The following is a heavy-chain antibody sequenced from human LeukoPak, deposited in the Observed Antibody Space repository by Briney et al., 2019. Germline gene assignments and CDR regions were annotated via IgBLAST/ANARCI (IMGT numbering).Heavy chain of an antibody. V-gene: IGHV4-31*03. J-gene: IGHJ5*02. Sequence: SETLSLTCTVSGGSISSGGYYWSWIRQHPGTGLEWIGYIYYSGSTYYNPSLKSRVTISVDTSKNQFSLKLSSVTAADTAVYYCARDYYDSSGYYGVNWSDPWGQGTLVTVSS. D-gene: IGHD3-22*01. CDR3: ARDYYDSSGYYGVNWSDP. CDR1: GGSISSGGYY. CDR2: IYYSGST.